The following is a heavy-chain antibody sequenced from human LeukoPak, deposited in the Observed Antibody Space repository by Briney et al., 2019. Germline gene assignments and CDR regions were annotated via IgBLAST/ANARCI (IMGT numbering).Heavy chain of an antibody. J-gene: IGHJ6*02. CDR1: GFTFSSYA. CDR2: ITFKGDIQ. V-gene: IGHV3-23*01. D-gene: IGHD6-13*01. Sequence: GGSLRLSCAASGFTFSSYAMGWVRQAPGKGLEWVSDITFKGDIQNYADSVKGRFTISRDNSKNTLYLQMNSLRAEDTAVYYCAREAYSSRVYYYGMDVWGQGTTVTVSS. CDR3: AREAYSSRVYYYGMDV.